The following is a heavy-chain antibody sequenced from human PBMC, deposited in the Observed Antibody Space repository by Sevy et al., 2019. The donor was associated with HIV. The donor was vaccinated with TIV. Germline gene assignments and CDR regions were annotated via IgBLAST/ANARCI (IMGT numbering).Heavy chain of an antibody. CDR3: AKVDVVVPVADYGMDV. D-gene: IGHD2-2*01. Sequence: GGSLRLSCAASGFTFSNYAMSWVRQAPGEGLEWVSSISRSGGSTYYADSVKGRFTISRDNSKNTLYLQMNSLRAEDTAVYYCAKVDVVVPVADYGMDVWGQGTTVTVS. CDR1: GFTFSNYA. V-gene: IGHV3-23*01. CDR2: ISRSGGST. J-gene: IGHJ6*02.